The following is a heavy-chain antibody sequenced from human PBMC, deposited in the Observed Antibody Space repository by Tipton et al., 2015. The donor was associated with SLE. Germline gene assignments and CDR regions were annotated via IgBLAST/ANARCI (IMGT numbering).Heavy chain of an antibody. CDR2: ITWNGGTI. Sequence: SLRLSCAASGCAFDGYPMHWVRPSPGKGLEWLSLITWNGGTIYYSDSVRGRFTISRDKRRNSVYLQLNALRPDDSAFYYCVKGRYSGTSVPLDSWGQGTLVTVSS. J-gene: IGHJ4*02. CDR3: VKGRYSGTSVPLDS. CDR1: GCAFDGYP. D-gene: IGHD1-26*01. V-gene: IGHV3-43*01.